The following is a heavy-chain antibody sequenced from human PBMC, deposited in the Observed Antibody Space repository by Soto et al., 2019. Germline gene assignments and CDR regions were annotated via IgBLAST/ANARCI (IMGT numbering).Heavy chain of an antibody. CDR2: IHYSGST. CDR3: ARDADGDFGMDV. Sequence: QVQLQESGPGLVKPSQTLSLTCTVSGGSISSGGYYWSWIRQHPGKGLEWIGSIHYSGSTYYNPSLTSRVTISIKTSKNQFSLKLSSVTAADTAVFYCARDADGDFGMDVWGQGTTVTVSS. D-gene: IGHD4-17*01. J-gene: IGHJ6*02. V-gene: IGHV4-31*03. CDR1: GGSISSGGYY.